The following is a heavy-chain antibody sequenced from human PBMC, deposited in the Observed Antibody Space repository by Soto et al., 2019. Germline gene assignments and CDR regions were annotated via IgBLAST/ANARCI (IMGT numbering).Heavy chain of an antibody. CDR1: GYSFTNYY. Sequence: QVHLVQSGAEVKKPGASVTLSCKTSGYSFTNYYIHWVRQAPGQGPEWMGMVNPSGGYTTYARNFQGSVTTTSDTPTTTAYMELRSLRAEDTAVYYCARGSHSNNYDGMEVWGHGTTVTVSS. CDR2: VNPSGGYT. V-gene: IGHV1-46*01. J-gene: IGHJ6*02. CDR3: ARGSHSNNYDGMEV. D-gene: IGHD4-4*01.